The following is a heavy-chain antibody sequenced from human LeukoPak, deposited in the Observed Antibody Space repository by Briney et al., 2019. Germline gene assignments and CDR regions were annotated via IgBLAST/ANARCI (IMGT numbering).Heavy chain of an antibody. V-gene: IGHV1-8*01. J-gene: IGHJ4*02. CDR1: GYTFTSYD. D-gene: IGHD5-18*01. CDR2: MNPNSGST. CDR3: ARIKRGYSYGNFDY. Sequence: ASVKVSCKASGYTFTSYDINWVRQATGQGLEWMGWMNPNSGSTGYAQKFQGRVTMTRNTSISTAYMELSSLRSEDTAVYYCARIKRGYSYGNFDYWGQGTLVTVSS.